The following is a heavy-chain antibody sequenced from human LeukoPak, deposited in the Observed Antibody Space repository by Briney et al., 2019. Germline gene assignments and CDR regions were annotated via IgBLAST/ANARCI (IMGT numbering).Heavy chain of an antibody. Sequence: GESLKNSCEGSGYSFTTYWIGWVRQMPGKGLEWMGIIFPGDSDTLYSLSFQGQVTISADKSINTAYLQWSSLKASDTAMYYCATSESQTKFDYWGQGALVTVSS. CDR2: IFPGDSDT. V-gene: IGHV5-51*01. J-gene: IGHJ4*02. CDR1: GYSFTTYW. CDR3: ATSESQTKFDY. D-gene: IGHD1/OR15-1a*01.